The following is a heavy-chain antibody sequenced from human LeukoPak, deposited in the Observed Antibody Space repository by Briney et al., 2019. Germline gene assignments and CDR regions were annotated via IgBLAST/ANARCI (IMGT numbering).Heavy chain of an antibody. V-gene: IGHV3-23*01. J-gene: IGHJ6*02. Sequence: GGSLRLSCAASGFIFSTYAMNWVRQAPGKGLEWVSGISGSGDSAYYADSVKGRFTISRDNSKNTLYLQMNSLRTEDTAIYYCAKSLISGFGYSYYYYAMDVWGRGTTVTVSS. D-gene: IGHD5-18*01. CDR2: ISGSGDSA. CDR1: GFIFSTYA. CDR3: AKSLISGFGYSYYYYAMDV.